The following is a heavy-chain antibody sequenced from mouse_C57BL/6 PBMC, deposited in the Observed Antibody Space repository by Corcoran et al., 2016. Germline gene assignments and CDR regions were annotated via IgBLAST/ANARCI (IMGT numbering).Heavy chain of an antibody. V-gene: IGHV9-3*01. CDR1: GYTFTTYG. D-gene: IGHD1-1*01. Sequence: QIHLVQSGPELKKPGETVKISCKASGYTFTTYGMSWVKQAPGKGLKWMGWINTYSGVPTYADDFKGRFAFSLETSASTAYLQINNLKNEDTATYFCARVRLLRYFDYWGQGTTLTVSS. J-gene: IGHJ2*01. CDR3: ARVRLLRYFDY. CDR2: INTYSGVP.